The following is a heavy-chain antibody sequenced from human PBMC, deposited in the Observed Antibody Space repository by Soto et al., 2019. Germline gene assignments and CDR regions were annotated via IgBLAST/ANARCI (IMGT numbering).Heavy chain of an antibody. D-gene: IGHD3-3*01. J-gene: IGHJ4*02. CDR1: GGSISSGDYY. V-gene: IGHV4-30-4*01. Sequence: PSETLSLTCTVSGGSISSGDYYWSWIRQPPGKGLEWIGYIYYSGSTYYNPSLKSRVTISVDTSKNQFSLKLSSVTAADTAVYYCAREPKIFGVVPVDWGQGTLVTVSS. CDR3: AREPKIFGVVPVD. CDR2: IYYSGST.